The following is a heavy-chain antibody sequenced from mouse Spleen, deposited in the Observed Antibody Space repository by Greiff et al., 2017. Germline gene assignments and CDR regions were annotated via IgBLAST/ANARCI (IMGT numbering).Heavy chain of an antibody. Sequence: VQLQQSGTVLARPGASVKMSCKASGYTFTSYWMHWVKQRPGQGLEWIGAIYPGNSDTSYNQKFKGKAKLTAVTSTSTAYMELSSLTNEDSAVYYCTRSTGTRYAMDYWGQGTSVTVSS. CDR2: IYPGNSDT. J-gene: IGHJ4*01. CDR3: TRSTGTRYAMDY. V-gene: IGHV1-5*01. CDR1: GYTFTSYW. D-gene: IGHD4-1*01.